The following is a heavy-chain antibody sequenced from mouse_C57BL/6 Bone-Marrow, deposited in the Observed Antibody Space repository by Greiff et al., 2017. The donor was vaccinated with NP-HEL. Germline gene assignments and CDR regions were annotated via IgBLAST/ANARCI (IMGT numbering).Heavy chain of an antibody. J-gene: IGHJ2*01. CDR1: GYTFTSYW. CDR2: IYPGSGST. CDR3: ARLITTVVGDY. D-gene: IGHD1-1*01. V-gene: IGHV1-55*01. Sequence: QVQLQHPGAELVKPGASVKMSCKASGYTFTSYWITWVKQRPGQGLEWIGDIYPGSGSTNYNEKFKSKATLTVDTSSSTAYMQLSSLTSEDAAVYYCARLITTVVGDYWGQGTTLTVSS.